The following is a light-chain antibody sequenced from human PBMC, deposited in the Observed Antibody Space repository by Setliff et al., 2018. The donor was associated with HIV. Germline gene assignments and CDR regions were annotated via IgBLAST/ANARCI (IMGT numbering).Light chain of an antibody. CDR1: QSLLHRNGYTY. J-gene: IGKJ4*01. CDR3: MQALETVLT. CDR2: LVS. Sequence: DIVMTQSPLSLAVTPGEPASISCRSSQSLLHRNGYTYLDWYLQKPGQSPQLLIYLVSSRASGVPDRFSGSGSGTEFTLKISRVEPEDVGVYYCMQALETVLTVGGGTKVDIK. V-gene: IGKV2-28*01.